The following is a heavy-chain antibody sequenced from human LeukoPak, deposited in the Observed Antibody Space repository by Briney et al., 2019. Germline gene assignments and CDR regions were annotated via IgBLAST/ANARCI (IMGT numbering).Heavy chain of an antibody. Sequence: ASVKVSCKASGGTFSSYAISWVRQAPGQGLEWMGGIIPIFGTANYAQKFQGRVTITTDESTSTAYMELRSLRSDDTAVYYCARVGTGYMDVWGKGTTVTVSS. J-gene: IGHJ6*03. V-gene: IGHV1-69*05. CDR1: GGTFSSYA. CDR2: IIPIFGTA. CDR3: ARVGTGYMDV. D-gene: IGHD3-10*01.